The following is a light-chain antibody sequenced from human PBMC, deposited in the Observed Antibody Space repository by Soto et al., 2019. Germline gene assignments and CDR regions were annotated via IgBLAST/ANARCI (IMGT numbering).Light chain of an antibody. Sequence: EIVMTQSPATLSVSPWERATLSCRASQSVSSNLAWYQQKPRQAPSLLIYGASTRATGTPARFSGSGSGTDFTLTISSLQSEDFAAYYCQQRSNCPPTFGQGTRLEIK. J-gene: IGKJ5*01. CDR2: GAS. CDR3: QQRSNCPPT. CDR1: QSVSSN. V-gene: IGKV3D-15*01.